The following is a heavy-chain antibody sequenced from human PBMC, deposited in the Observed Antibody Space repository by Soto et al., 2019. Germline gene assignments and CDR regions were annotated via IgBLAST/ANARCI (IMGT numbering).Heavy chain of an antibody. V-gene: IGHV4-61*08. CDR1: GGSISSGDYY. CDR2: IYYSGST. CDR3: ARVGVATQFNYYYMDV. D-gene: IGHD3-3*01. Sequence: PSETLSLTCTVSGGSISSGDYYWSWIRQPPGKGLEWIGYIYYSGSTNYNPSLKSRVTISVDTSKNQFSLKLSSVTAADTAVYYCARVGVATQFNYYYMDVWGKGTTVTVSS. J-gene: IGHJ6*03.